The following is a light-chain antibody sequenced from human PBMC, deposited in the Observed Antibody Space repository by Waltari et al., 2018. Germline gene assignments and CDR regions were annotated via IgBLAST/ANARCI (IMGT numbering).Light chain of an antibody. V-gene: IGKV2D-29*02. J-gene: IGKJ2*01. CDR3: MQSVQLPYT. CDR1: QNLVHSDGKTY. CDR2: EVS. Sequence: DIVMTQTPLSLSVPPGQPASISCKPSQNLVHSDGKTYWYWFLQKPGQSPQLLIYEVSKWFSGGADMFGGSGSGTDFTLRISRVEAEDVGVYYCMQSVQLPYTFGQGTKLEIK.